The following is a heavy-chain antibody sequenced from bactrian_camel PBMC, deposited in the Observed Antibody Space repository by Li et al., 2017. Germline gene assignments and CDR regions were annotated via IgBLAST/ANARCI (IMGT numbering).Heavy chain of an antibody. D-gene: IGHD2*01. Sequence: HVQLVESGGGSVQTGGSLRLSCAASRSTNSIGCMGWFRQAPGKEREGVASITSDGSTNYADQVKGRFTISQDNAKNTLWLQMGSLKSEDTALYYCATFGSFQLGTRSNAYTYWGQGTQVTVS. CDR3: ATFGSFQLGTRSNAYTY. CDR2: ITSDGST. CDR1: RSTNSIGC. J-gene: IGHJ4*01. V-gene: IGHV3S53*01.